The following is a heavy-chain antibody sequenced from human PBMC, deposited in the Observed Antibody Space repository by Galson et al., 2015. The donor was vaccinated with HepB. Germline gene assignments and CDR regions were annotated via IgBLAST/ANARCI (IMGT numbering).Heavy chain of an antibody. V-gene: IGHV3-15*01. CDR1: GFTFSNAW. D-gene: IGHD3-22*01. CDR3: TTEYYYDSSVGAFDI. J-gene: IGHJ3*02. Sequence: SLRLSCAASGFTFSNAWMSWVRQAPGKGLKWVGRIKSKTDGGTTDYAAPVKGRFTISRDDSKNTLYLQMNSLKTEDTAVYYCTTEYYYDSSVGAFDIWGQGTMVTVSS. CDR2: IKSKTDGGTT.